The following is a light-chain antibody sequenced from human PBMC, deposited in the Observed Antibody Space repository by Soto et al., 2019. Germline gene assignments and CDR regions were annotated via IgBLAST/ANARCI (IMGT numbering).Light chain of an antibody. Sequence: QSVLTQPPSVSAAPGQKVTISCSGSSSNIGNNYVSWYQHLPGTAPKLLIYDNNNRPSGIPDRFSGSKSGTSATLGITGLQTGDEADDYCGTWDSSLSAGVFGGGTKLTVL. CDR2: DNN. CDR3: GTWDSSLSAGV. J-gene: IGLJ3*02. CDR1: SSNIGNNY. V-gene: IGLV1-51*01.